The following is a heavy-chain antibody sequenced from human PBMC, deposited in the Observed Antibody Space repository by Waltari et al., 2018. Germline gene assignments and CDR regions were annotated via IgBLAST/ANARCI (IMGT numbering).Heavy chain of an antibody. J-gene: IGHJ4*02. CDR1: DYTFTSYG. CDR2: ISAYNGDT. Sequence: QVQLVQSGAEEKNPGASVKVSCKASDYTFTSYGISWVRQAPGQGLEWMGWISAYNGDTNYAQKLQDRVTMTTDTSTSTAYMELRSLRSDDTAVYYCARDLGLYNNGWIFFDYWGQGTLVTVSS. V-gene: IGHV1-18*01. CDR3: ARDLGLYNNGWIFFDY. D-gene: IGHD1-20*01.